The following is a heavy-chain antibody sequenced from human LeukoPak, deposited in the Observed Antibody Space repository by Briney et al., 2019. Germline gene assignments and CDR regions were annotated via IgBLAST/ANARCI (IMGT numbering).Heavy chain of an antibody. CDR2: IHYSGSA. V-gene: IGHV4-31*03. CDR1: GASITSGGYY. J-gene: IGHJ4*02. Sequence: PSETLSLTCTVSGASITSGGYYWSWIRQFPGKDLEWMAYIHYSGSAYYNPSLKSRVTISIDTSKKQFSVKLSSVTAADTAVYFCASVLEDSSSWDSRLDYWGQGTLVTVSS. CDR3: ASVLEDSSSWDSRLDY. D-gene: IGHD6-13*01.